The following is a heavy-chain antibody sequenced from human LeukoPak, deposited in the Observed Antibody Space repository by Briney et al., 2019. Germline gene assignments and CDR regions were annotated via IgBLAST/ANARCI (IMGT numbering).Heavy chain of an antibody. J-gene: IGHJ4*02. V-gene: IGHV4-34*01. CDR2: INHRGST. Sequence: PSETLSLTCAVYGGSFSGYYWSWIRQPPGKGLDGIGEINHRGSTNYNPSLQRQVTISVDTSKNQFSLKLSSVTAADTAVYYCARGEGSYDYVWGSHLKYYFDYWGQGTLVTVSS. CDR1: GGSFSGYY. D-gene: IGHD3-16*01. CDR3: ARGEGSYDYVWGSHLKYYFDY.